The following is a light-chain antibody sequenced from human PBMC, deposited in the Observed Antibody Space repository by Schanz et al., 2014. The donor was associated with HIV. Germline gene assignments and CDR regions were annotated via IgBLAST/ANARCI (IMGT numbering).Light chain of an antibody. CDR2: GAS. J-gene: IGKJ1*01. CDR1: QSVSSY. CDR3: QQYNNWPPWT. Sequence: EIVLTQSPATLSLSPGERATLSCRASQSVSSYLAWYQQKPGQAPRLLIYGASSRATGIPDRFSGSGSGTEFTLTISSLQSEDFAVYYCQQYNNWPPWTFGQGTKVEIK. V-gene: IGKV3D-15*01.